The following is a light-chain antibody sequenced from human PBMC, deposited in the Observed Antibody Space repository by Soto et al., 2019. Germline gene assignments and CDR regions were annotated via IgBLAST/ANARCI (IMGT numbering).Light chain of an antibody. J-gene: IGKJ1*01. V-gene: IGKV3-20*01. CDR3: HQYDTSPRT. Sequence: VLTQSPGTLSLSPGERATVSCRASQSLSSGYLAWYQQKPGQAPRIRIYAASSRATGIPDRFSGSGSGTDFTLTISRLEPEDFAVYYCHQYDTSPRTFGQGTKVDIK. CDR1: QSLSSGY. CDR2: AAS.